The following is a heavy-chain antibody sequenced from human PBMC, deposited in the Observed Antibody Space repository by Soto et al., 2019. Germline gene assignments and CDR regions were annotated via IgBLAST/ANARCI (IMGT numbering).Heavy chain of an antibody. CDR1: GGSISSGGYY. V-gene: IGHV4-31*03. D-gene: IGHD6-13*01. J-gene: IGHJ4*02. CDR2: IYYSGST. Sequence: SETLSLTCTVSGGSISSGGYYWSWIRQHPGKGLEWIGYIYYSGSTYYNPSLKSRVTISVDTSKNQFSLKLSSVTAADTAVYYCARVNSSWYVYYFDYWGQGTLVTVSS. CDR3: ARVNSSWYVYYFDY.